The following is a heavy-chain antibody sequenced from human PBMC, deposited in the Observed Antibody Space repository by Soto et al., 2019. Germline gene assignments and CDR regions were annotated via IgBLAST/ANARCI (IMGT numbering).Heavy chain of an antibody. CDR3: ASDWFGELP. Sequence: VAVIWYDGSNKYYADSVKGRFTISRDNSKNTLYLQMNSLRAEDTAVYYCASDWFGELPWGQGTLVTVSS. D-gene: IGHD3-10*01. V-gene: IGHV3-33*01. CDR2: IWYDGSNK. J-gene: IGHJ4*02.